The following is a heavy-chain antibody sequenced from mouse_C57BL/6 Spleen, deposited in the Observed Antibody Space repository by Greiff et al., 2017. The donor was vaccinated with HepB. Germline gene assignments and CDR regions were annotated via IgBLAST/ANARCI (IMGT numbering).Heavy chain of an antibody. J-gene: IGHJ2*01. Sequence: VKLMESGAELVRPGASVTLSCKASGYTFTDYEMHWVKQTPVHGLEWIGAIDPETGGTAYNQKFKGKAILTADKSSSTAYMELRSLTSEDSAVYYCTRGTGPFDYWGQGTTLTVSS. V-gene: IGHV1-15*01. CDR2: IDPETGGT. D-gene: IGHD4-1*01. CDR3: TRGTGPFDY. CDR1: GYTFTDYE.